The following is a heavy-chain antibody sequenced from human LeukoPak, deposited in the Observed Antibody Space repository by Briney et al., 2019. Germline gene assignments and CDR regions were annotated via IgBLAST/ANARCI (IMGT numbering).Heavy chain of an antibody. CDR1: GFTVSSNY. CDR2: IYSGGTT. J-gene: IGHJ4*02. V-gene: IGHV3-53*01. D-gene: IGHD6-19*01. CDR3: ARSSGWYG. Sequence: GGSLRLSCAASGFTVSSNYMTWVRQAPGKGLEWVSIIYSGGTTYYADSVKGRFTISRDISKNTLYLQMNSLRAEDTAVYYCARSSGWYGWGQGTLVTVSS.